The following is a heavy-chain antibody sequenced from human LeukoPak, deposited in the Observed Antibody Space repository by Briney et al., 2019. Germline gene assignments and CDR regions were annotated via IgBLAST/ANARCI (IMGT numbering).Heavy chain of an antibody. CDR2: ISGSGGST. J-gene: IGHJ4*02. D-gene: IGHD6-19*01. CDR3: AKGPHGGWFPTTFDY. V-gene: IGHV3-23*01. Sequence: MXWXRQAPGXGLEWVSAISGSGGSTYYADSVKGRFTISRDNSKNTLYLQMNSLRAEDTAVYYCAKGPHGGWFPTTFDYWGQGTLVTVSS.